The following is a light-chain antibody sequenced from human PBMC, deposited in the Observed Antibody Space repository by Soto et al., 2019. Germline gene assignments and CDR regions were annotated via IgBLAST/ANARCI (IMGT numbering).Light chain of an antibody. V-gene: IGLV2-14*03. Sequence: QSARTQPASVSGSPGQSITISCTGTSSDIGSYNYVSWYQQHPGKAPKLIIYDVTNRPAGISSRFSASKSGDTASLTISVLQADDEADYFCSSYKSTSTPYVFGTGTKLTVL. CDR2: DVT. CDR3: SSYKSTSTPYV. CDR1: SSDIGSYNY. J-gene: IGLJ1*01.